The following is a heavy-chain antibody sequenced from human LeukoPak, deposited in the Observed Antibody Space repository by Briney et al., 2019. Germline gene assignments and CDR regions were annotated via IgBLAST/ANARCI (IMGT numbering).Heavy chain of an antibody. V-gene: IGHV3-9*01. CDR2: ISWNSGSI. D-gene: IGHD6-13*01. J-gene: IGHJ6*02. Sequence: GGSLRLSCAASGFTFDDYAMHWVRHAPGKGLEWVSGISWNSGSIGYADSVKGRFTISRDNAKNSLYLQMNSLRAEDTALYYCASGAAAEYYYYYGMDVWGQGTTVTVSS. CDR3: ASGAAAEYYYYYGMDV. CDR1: GFTFDDYA.